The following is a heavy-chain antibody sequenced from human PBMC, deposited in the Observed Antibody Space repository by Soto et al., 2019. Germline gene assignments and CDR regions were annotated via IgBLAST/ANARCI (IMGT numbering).Heavy chain of an antibody. CDR2: ISGGGNT. J-gene: IGHJ6*02. Sequence: EVQLLESGGGLVQPGGSLRLSCAASGFTFSSYAMSWVRQAPGKGLEWVSAISGGGNTYYADSVKGRFTISRDNSKNRLYLQMNSLRAEDTAVYYCARDWYGVDVWGQGTTVTVSS. CDR1: GFTFSSYA. CDR3: ARDWYGVDV. V-gene: IGHV3-23*01.